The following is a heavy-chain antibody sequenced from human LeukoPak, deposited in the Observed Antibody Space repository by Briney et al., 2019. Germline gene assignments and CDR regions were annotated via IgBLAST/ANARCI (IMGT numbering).Heavy chain of an antibody. D-gene: IGHD2-8*01. J-gene: IGHJ6*02. Sequence: PGGSLRLSCAASGFTFSSCGMHWVRQAPGKELEWVAVISYDVSNKYYADSVKGRFTISRDNSKNTLYLQMNSLRAEDTAVYYCAKDGENCTNGVCYNGGYYYYGMDVWGQGTTGTVSS. CDR3: AKDGENCTNGVCYNGGYYYYGMDV. CDR1: GFTFSSCG. V-gene: IGHV3-30*18. CDR2: ISYDVSNK.